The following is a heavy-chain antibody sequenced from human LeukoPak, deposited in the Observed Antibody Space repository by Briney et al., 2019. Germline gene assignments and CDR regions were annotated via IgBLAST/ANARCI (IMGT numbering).Heavy chain of an antibody. CDR3: ARDPGGYNPYYFDY. CDR1: GYTLTELS. Sequence: ASVKVSCKVSGYTLTELSMHWVRQAPGKGLEWMGGFDPEDGETIYAQKFQGRVTITTDESTSTAYMELSSLRSEDTAVYYCARDPGGYNPYYFDYWGQGTLVTVSS. D-gene: IGHD5-24*01. J-gene: IGHJ4*02. V-gene: IGHV1-24*01. CDR2: FDPEDGET.